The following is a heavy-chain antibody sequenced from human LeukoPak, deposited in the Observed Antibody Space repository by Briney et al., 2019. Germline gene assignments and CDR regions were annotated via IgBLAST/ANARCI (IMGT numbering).Heavy chain of an antibody. CDR2: IYYSGST. V-gene: IGHV4-59*01. D-gene: IGHD3-22*01. Sequence: SETLSLTCTVSGVSISSYYWSWIRQPPGKGLEWIGYIYYSGSTNYNPSLKSRVTISVDTSKNQFSLKLSSVTAADTAVYYCARMSYYYDSSGPQEFDYWGQGTLVTVSS. CDR1: GVSISSYY. CDR3: ARMSYYYDSSGPQEFDY. J-gene: IGHJ4*02.